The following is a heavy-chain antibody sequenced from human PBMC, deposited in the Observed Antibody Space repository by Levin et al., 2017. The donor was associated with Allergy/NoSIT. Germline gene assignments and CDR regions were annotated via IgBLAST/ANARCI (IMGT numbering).Heavy chain of an antibody. CDR2: VHTSGSA. V-gene: IGHV4-4*07. CDR3: ARGNIRGRTYTVWFDP. Sequence: PSETLSLTCTVSGGSTSNYYGSWIRHPAGGGLEWIGRVHTSGSADYNPSLKSRVTMSIDTSRNRFSLRLTSVTAADPAAYYCARGNIRGRTYTVWFDPWGQGTLVTVPS. D-gene: IGHD2/OR15-2a*01. J-gene: IGHJ5*02. CDR1: GGSTSNYY.